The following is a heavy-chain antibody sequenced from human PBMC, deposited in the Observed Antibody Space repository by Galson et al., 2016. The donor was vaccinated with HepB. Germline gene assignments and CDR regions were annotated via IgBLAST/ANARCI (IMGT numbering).Heavy chain of an antibody. D-gene: IGHD1-1*01. V-gene: IGHV1-18*04. CDR3: ARAPRGRNWYYHYQYMDV. Sequence: SVKVSCKASGHTFTSNHISWVRQAPGQGLEWMGWISGYNGDTIYAQRLQGRVTMTTDTSTSTAYMELRSLRSDDTAVYYCARAPRGRNWYYHYQYMDVWGQGTSVTVSS. CDR1: GHTFTSNH. J-gene: IGHJ6*03. CDR2: ISGYNGDT.